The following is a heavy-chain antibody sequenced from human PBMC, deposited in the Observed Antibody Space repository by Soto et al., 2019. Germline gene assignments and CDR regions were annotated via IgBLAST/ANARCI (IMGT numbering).Heavy chain of an antibody. CDR1: GYTFTSYG. J-gene: IGHJ5*02. V-gene: IGHV1-18*01. D-gene: IGHD3-9*01. Sequence: GASVKVSCKASGYTFTSYGISWVRQAPGQGLEWMGWISAYNGNTNYAQKLQGRVTMTTDTSTSTAYMELRSLRSDDTAVYYCARDSPPYYDILTGPTDGFDPWGQGTRVTVSS. CDR3: ARDSPPYYDILTGPTDGFDP. CDR2: ISAYNGNT.